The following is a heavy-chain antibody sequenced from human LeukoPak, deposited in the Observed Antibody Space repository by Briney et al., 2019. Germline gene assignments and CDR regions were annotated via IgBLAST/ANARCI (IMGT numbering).Heavy chain of an antibody. CDR3: ARGYYDSSDFEYLQH. Sequence: ASVKVSCKASGYTFTSYAMNWVRQAPGQGLEWMGWINPNSGGTNYAQKFQGRVTMTRDTSISTAYMELSRLRSDDTAVFYCARGYYDSSDFEYLQHWGQGTLVTVSS. V-gene: IGHV1-2*02. CDR1: GYTFTSYA. D-gene: IGHD3-22*01. CDR2: INPNSGGT. J-gene: IGHJ1*01.